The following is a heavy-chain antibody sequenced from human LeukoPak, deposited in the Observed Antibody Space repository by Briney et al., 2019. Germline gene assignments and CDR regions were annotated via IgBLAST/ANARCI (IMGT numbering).Heavy chain of an antibody. Sequence: ASVKVSCKASGYTFTSYGINWVRQAPGQGLEWMGWISAYNGNTNYAQKLQGRVTMTTDTCTSTAYMELRSLRSDDTAVYYCARDDALVATGSFDYWGQGTLVTVSP. CDR3: ARDDALVATGSFDY. J-gene: IGHJ4*02. CDR2: ISAYNGNT. V-gene: IGHV1-18*01. CDR1: GYTFTSYG. D-gene: IGHD5-12*01.